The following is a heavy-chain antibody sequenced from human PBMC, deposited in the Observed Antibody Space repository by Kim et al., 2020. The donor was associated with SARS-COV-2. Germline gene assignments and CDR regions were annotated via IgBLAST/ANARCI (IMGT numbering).Heavy chain of an antibody. V-gene: IGHV4-30-2*01. CDR1: GGSISSGGYS. Sequence: SETLSLTCAVSGGSISSGGYSWSWTRQPPGKGLEWIGYIYHSGSTYYNPSLKSRVTISVDRSKNQFSLKLSSVTAADTAVYYCASAQTILNSWFDPWGQGTLVTVSS. CDR2: IYHSGST. D-gene: IGHD1-7*01. J-gene: IGHJ5*02. CDR3: ASAQTILNSWFDP.